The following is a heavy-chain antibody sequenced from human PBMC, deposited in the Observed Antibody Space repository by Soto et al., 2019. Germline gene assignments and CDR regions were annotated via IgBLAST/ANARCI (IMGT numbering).Heavy chain of an antibody. CDR2: VYYSGST. CDR1: GDSISSYS. J-gene: IGHJ5*02. V-gene: IGHV4-59*01. CDR3: ARVKRSTSRLDP. Sequence: SETLSLTCTVSGDSISSYSWSWIRQPPGKGLERIGYVYYSGSTSYNPSLETGVTISVDTSKNQFSLKLTSVTPADTAIYYCARVKRSTSRLDPWGQGTLVTVSS. D-gene: IGHD1-26*01.